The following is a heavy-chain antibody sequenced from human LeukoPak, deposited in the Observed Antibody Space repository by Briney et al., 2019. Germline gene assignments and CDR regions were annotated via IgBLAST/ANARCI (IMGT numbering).Heavy chain of an antibody. CDR1: GYTFTSYG. D-gene: IGHD1-1*01. CDR2: ISAYNGNT. CDR3: ARKGVHDGSAEPFDY. V-gene: IGHV1-18*01. J-gene: IGHJ4*02. Sequence: ASVKVSCKASGYTFTSYGISWVRQAPGQGLEWMGWISAYNGNTNYAQKLQGRVTMTTDTSTSTAYMELSSLRSEDTAVYYCARKGVHDGSAEPFDYWGQGTLVTVSS.